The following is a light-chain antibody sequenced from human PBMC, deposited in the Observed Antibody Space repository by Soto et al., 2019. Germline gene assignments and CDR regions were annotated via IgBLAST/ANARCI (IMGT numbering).Light chain of an antibody. CDR2: EVS. CDR1: SSDVGGYNY. J-gene: IGLJ2*01. V-gene: IGLV2-8*01. CDR3: SSYAGYNSLD. Sequence: QSVLTQPPSASGSPGQSVTISCTGTSSDVGGYNYVSWYQQHPGKAPKLMIYEVSKRPSGVPDRFSGSKSGNTASLTVSGLQAEDEADYYCSSYAGYNSLDFGEGTKLTVL.